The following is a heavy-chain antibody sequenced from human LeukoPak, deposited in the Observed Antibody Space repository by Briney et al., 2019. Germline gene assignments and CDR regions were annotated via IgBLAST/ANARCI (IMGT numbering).Heavy chain of an antibody. D-gene: IGHD3-9*01. V-gene: IGHV4-59*01. J-gene: IGHJ1*01. CDR3: ARGVSYYDILTDYSSAEYFQH. CDR1: GGSISSYY. CDR2: IYYIGST. Sequence: SETLSLTCTVSGGSISSYYCSWIRQSQGKGLEWIGYIYYIGSTNYNPSLKSRVTISVDTSKNQFSLKLSSVTAADTAVYYCARGVSYYDILTDYSSAEYFQHWGQGTLVTVSS.